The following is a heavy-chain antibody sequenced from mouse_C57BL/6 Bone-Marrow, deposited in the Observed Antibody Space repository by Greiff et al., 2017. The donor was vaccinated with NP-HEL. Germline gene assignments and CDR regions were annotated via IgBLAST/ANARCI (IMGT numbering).Heavy chain of an antibody. CDR1: GYSFTDYN. CDR3: ARGGNNSNYGLAWFAY. D-gene: IGHD2-5*01. CDR2: INPNYGTT. J-gene: IGHJ3*01. Sequence: VQLKESGPELVKPGASVKISCKASGYSFTDYNMNWVKQSNGKSLEWIGVINPNYGTTSYNQKLQGKATLTVDQSSSTAYMQLNSRTSEDSAGYYCARGGNNSNYGLAWFAYWGQGTLVTVSA. V-gene: IGHV1-39*01.